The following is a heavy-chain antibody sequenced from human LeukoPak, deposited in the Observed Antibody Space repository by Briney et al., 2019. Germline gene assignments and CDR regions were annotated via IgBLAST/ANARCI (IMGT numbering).Heavy chain of an antibody. D-gene: IGHD1-7*01. CDR3: ARGISGTTYNYYYYMDV. CDR1: GGSISSHY. CDR2: IYYSGST. V-gene: IGHV4-59*11. Sequence: SETLSLTCTVSGGSISSHYWSWIRQPPGKGLEWIGYIYYSGSTNYNPSLKSRVTLSVDTSKNRFSLRLNSVTAADMAVYYCARGISGTTYNYYYYMDVWDKGTTVTVSS. J-gene: IGHJ6*03.